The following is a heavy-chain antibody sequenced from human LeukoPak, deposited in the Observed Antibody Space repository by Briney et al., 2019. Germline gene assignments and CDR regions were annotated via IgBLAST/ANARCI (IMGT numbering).Heavy chain of an antibody. J-gene: IGHJ4*02. CDR3: ARVPNYDYVWGSYRPYYFDY. Sequence: GASVKVSCKASGYTFTSYGISWVRQAPGQGLEWMGWISAYNGNTNYAQKLQGRVTMTTDTSTSTAYMELRCLRSDDTAVYYCARVPNYDYVWGSYRPYYFDYWGQGTLVTVSS. V-gene: IGHV1-18*01. CDR1: GYTFTSYG. D-gene: IGHD3-16*02. CDR2: ISAYNGNT.